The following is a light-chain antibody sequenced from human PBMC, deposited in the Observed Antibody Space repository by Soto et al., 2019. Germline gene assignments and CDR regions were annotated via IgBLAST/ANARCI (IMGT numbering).Light chain of an antibody. CDR3: SSYTTTSTVV. Sequence: QSALTQPTSVAGSTGQSITISCTGTSSDVGVYNYVSWYQQHPGKAPKLMIYDVSYRPSGVSNRFSGSKSGNTASLIISGLQAEDEADYYCSSYTTTSTVVFGGGTKVTVL. CDR1: SSDVGVYNY. V-gene: IGLV2-14*01. J-gene: IGLJ2*01. CDR2: DVS.